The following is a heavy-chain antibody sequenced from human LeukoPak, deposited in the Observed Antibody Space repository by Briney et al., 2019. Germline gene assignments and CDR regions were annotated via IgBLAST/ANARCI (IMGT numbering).Heavy chain of an antibody. J-gene: IGHJ4*02. CDR2: ISSSSSYI. Sequence: GGSLRLSCAASGFTFSSYSMNWVRQAPGKGLEWVSSISSSSSYIYYADSVKGRFTISRDNSKNTLYLQMNSLRAEDTAVYYCAKDHTVYGPHYYFDYWGQGTLVTVSS. V-gene: IGHV3-21*04. D-gene: IGHD5/OR15-5a*01. CDR3: AKDHTVYGPHYYFDY. CDR1: GFTFSSYS.